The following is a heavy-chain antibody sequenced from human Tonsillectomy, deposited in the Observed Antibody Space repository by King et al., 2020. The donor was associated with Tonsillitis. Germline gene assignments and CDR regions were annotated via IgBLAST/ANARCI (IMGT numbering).Heavy chain of an antibody. V-gene: IGHV3-7*03. CDR2: IKQDGSEK. Sequence: VQLVESGGGLVQPGGSLRLSCAASGFTLSNYWMSWVRQAPGKGLEWVANIKQDGSEKYYVDSVKGRFTISRDNAKNSLYLQMNSLRVDDTAVYYCARVEQVMGTHYYVMDVGGQGTPVTASS. CDR1: GFTLSNYW. J-gene: IGHJ6*02. CDR3: ARVEQVMGTHYYVMDV. D-gene: IGHD1/OR15-1a*01.